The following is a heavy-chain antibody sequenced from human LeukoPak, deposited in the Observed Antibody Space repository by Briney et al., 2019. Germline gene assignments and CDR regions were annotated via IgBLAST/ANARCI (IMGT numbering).Heavy chain of an antibody. Sequence: SETLSLTCTVSGGSISSYYWSWIRQPPGKGLEWIGYIYYSGSTNYNPSLKSRVTISVDTSKNQFSLKLSSVTAADTAVYYCARAMWGYSGYDAFGYYYYMDVWGKGTTVTISS. J-gene: IGHJ6*03. CDR2: IYYSGST. D-gene: IGHD5-12*01. CDR1: GGSISSYY. CDR3: ARAMWGYSGYDAFGYYYYMDV. V-gene: IGHV4-59*01.